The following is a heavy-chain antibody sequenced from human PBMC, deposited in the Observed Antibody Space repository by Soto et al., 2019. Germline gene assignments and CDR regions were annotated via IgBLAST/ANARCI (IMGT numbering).Heavy chain of an antibody. CDR3: ATILVTGHWYFQV. J-gene: IGHJ2*01. CDR2: ISNSGSLT. D-gene: IGHD2-21*02. CDR1: GFTFSSYG. Sequence: QLLESGGGLVQFGGSLRLSCAASGFTFSSYGMSWVRQVPGKGLEWVSSISNSGSLTYYADSVKGRCTISRDNSKNTLYLQMNSLRAEDTALDYCATILVTGHWYFQVWGRGTLVTVSS. V-gene: IGHV3-23*01.